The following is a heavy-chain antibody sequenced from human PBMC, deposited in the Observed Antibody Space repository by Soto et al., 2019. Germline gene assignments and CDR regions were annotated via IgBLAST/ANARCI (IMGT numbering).Heavy chain of an antibody. D-gene: IGHD3-3*01. V-gene: IGHV3-33*01. CDR2: IWYDGSNK. J-gene: IGHJ4*02. CDR3: ARGYYDFWSGFSYPVDY. Sequence: QVQLVASGGGVVQPGRSLRLSCAASGFTFSSYGMHWVRQAPGKGLEWVAVIWYDGSNKYYADSVKGRFTISRDNSKNTLYLQMNSLRAEDTAVYYCARGYYDFWSGFSYPVDYWGQGTLVTVSS. CDR1: GFTFSSYG.